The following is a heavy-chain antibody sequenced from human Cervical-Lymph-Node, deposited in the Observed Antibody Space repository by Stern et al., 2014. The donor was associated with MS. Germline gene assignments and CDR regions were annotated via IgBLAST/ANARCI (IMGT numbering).Heavy chain of an antibody. D-gene: IGHD2-15*01. J-gene: IGHJ4*02. Sequence: VQLVQSGAEVKKPGESLKISCKGSGYSFSSHWIAWVRQMPGKGLDCMGIVIAVDYDARYNPTYRAQVTISADTSTSTAYLHGNSLRAADTALYFCARHRTPRLVESPTDYWGQGTLVTVSS. CDR2: VIAVDYDA. V-gene: IGHV5-51*01. CDR1: GYSFSSHW. CDR3: ARHRTPRLVESPTDY.